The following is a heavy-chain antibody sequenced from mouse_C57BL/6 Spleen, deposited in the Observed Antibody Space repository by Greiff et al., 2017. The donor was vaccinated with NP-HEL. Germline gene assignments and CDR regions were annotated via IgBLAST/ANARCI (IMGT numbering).Heavy chain of an antibody. D-gene: IGHD1-1*01. CDR3: ARCSYCSSWHYYAMDY. CDR1: GYTFTGYW. J-gene: IGHJ4*01. V-gene: IGHV1-9*01. Sequence: VQLQQSGAELMKPGASVKLSCKATGYTFTGYWIEWVKQRPGHGLEWIGEILPGSGSTNYNEKFKGKATFTADTSSNTAYMQLSSLTTEDSVIYYCARCSYCSSWHYYAMDYWGQGTSVTVSS. CDR2: ILPGSGST.